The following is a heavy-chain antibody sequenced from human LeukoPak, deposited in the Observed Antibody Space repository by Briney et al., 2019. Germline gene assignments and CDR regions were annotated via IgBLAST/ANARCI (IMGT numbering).Heavy chain of an antibody. Sequence: GGSLRLSCVASAFTFSTYAMHWVRQAAGKGLEYVSAISSDGYTTYYVDSVKGRFTISRDNSKNTLFLQMGSLRVEDMAVYYCARGRAYSRDWFDFWGQGTLVTVSS. CDR2: ISSDGYTT. CDR3: ARGRAYSRDWFDF. D-gene: IGHD5-18*01. J-gene: IGHJ5*01. V-gene: IGHV3-64*02. CDR1: AFTFSTYA.